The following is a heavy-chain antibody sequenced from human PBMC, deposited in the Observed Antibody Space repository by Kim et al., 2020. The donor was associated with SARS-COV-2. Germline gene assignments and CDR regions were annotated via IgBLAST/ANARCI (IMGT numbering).Heavy chain of an antibody. CDR2: IYSGGST. CDR3: ARLAIFGVAYFDY. Sequence: GGSLRLSCAASGFTVSSNYMSWVRQAPGKGLEWVSVIYSGGSTYYADSVKGRFTISRDNSKNTLYLQMNSLRAEDTAVYYCARLAIFGVAYFDYWGQGTLVTVSS. J-gene: IGHJ4*02. CDR1: GFTVSSNY. V-gene: IGHV3-53*01. D-gene: IGHD3-3*01.